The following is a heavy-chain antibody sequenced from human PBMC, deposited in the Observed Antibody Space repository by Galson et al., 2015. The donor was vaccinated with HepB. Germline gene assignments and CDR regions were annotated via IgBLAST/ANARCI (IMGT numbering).Heavy chain of an antibody. CDR1: GFTFSSYG. V-gene: IGHV3-30*02. Sequence: SLRLSCAAPGFTFSSYGMNWVRQAPGKGLEWVAFIRFDGSDTYYAHSVKGRFTISRDNSKNTLYLQMNSLTAEDTAVYYCAKDPPIYGAGNSYYFDYWGQGILVTVSS. J-gene: IGHJ4*02. CDR2: IRFDGSDT. D-gene: IGHD3-10*01. CDR3: AKDPPIYGAGNSYYFDY.